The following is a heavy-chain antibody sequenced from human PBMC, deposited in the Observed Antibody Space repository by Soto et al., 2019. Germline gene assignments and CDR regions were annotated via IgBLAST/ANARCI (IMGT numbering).Heavy chain of an antibody. CDR3: IAETSYGDFGKGY. CDR2: ISSSSSTI. Sequence: EVQLVESGGGLVQPGGSLRLSCAASGFTFSSYSMNWVRQAPGKGLEWVSYISSSSSTIYYADSVKGRFTISRDNAKNSLYLQMNSLRDEDMVVYYCIAETSYGDFGKGYWGQGTLVTVSS. D-gene: IGHD4-17*01. V-gene: IGHV3-48*02. J-gene: IGHJ4*02. CDR1: GFTFSSYS.